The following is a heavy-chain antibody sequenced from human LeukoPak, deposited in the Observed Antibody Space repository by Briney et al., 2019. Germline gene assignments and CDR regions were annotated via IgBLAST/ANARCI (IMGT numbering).Heavy chain of an antibody. CDR3: ATETPLQFFDNDCSLPFDY. CDR1: ASTVTDLS. D-gene: IGHD2-21*02. V-gene: IGHV1-24*01. CDR2: VDLEVGEI. Sequence: GASGRLSCSLSASTVTDLSTHWGSEAPGRGLGWKGGVDLEVGEIIYAHKFQGRVTMTADTATETVYMNLSSLRSDDTGVYYYATETPLQFFDNDCSLPFDYWGQGTLVTVSS. J-gene: IGHJ4*02.